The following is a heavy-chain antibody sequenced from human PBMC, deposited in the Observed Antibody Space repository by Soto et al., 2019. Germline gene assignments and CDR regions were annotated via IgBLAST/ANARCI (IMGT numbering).Heavy chain of an antibody. D-gene: IGHD1-1*01. V-gene: IGHV1-3*01. Sequence: QVQLVQSGAEVKKPGASVKVYCKASGYTFTSYAMHWVRQAPGQRLEWMGWINAGNGNTKYSQKFQGSVNLTRDTSASTAYMELSSLRSEDTAVYYCEIDMEADYWGQGTLVTVSS. CDR3: EIDMEADY. J-gene: IGHJ4*02. CDR1: GYTFTSYA. CDR2: INAGNGNT.